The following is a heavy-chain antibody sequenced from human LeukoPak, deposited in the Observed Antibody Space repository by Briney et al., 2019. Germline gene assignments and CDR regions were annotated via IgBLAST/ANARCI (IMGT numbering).Heavy chain of an antibody. CDR3: AKDVFRRGSVAGWFDP. CDR2: ISGSGGST. Sequence: GGSLRLSCVASEFTFSNYAMNWVRQAPGKGLEWVSAISGSGGSTYYADSVKGRFTISRDNSKNTLYLQMNSLRPEDTAIYSCAKDVFRRGSVAGWFDPWGQGTLVTVSS. D-gene: IGHD6-19*01. V-gene: IGHV3-23*01. CDR1: EFTFSNYA. J-gene: IGHJ5*02.